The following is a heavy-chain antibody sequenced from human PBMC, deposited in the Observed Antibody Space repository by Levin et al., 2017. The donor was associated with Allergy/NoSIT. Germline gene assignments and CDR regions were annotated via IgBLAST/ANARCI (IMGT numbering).Heavy chain of an antibody. V-gene: IGHV3-9*01. J-gene: IGHJ6*02. Sequence: PGGSLRLSCAASGFTFEDYAMYWVRQAPGKGLEWVSGISWSSGDIDYADSVKGRFTISRDNAKNSLYLQMNSLRGEDTALYYCAKEKGWGSTHRYCLDVWGQGTTVTVSS. CDR3: AKEKGWGSTHRYCLDV. CDR1: GFTFEDYA. CDR2: ISWSSGDI. D-gene: IGHD3-16*01.